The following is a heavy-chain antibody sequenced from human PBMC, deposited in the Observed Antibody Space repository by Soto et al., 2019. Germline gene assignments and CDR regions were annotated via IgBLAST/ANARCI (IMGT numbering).Heavy chain of an antibody. CDR1: GFTFSSYS. CDR2: ISSSSSYI. V-gene: IGHV3-21*01. D-gene: IGHD3-10*01. CDR3: AREGTNMVRGVMCY. Sequence: EVQLVESGGGPVKPGGSLRLSCAASGFTFSSYSMNWVRQAPGKGLEWVSSISSSSSYIYYADSVKGRFTISRDNAKNSLYLQMNSLRAEDTAVYYCAREGTNMVRGVMCYWGQGTLVTVSS. J-gene: IGHJ4*02.